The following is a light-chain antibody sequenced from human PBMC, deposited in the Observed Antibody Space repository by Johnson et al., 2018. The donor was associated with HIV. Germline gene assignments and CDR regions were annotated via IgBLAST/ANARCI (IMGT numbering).Light chain of an antibody. J-gene: IGLJ1*01. V-gene: IGLV1-51*02. CDR1: SSNVGNNY. CDR2: ENY. CDR3: GTWDGGLSIYV. Sequence: QFVLTQPPSVSAAPGQRVTRSYSGSSSNVGNNYVSWYQQLPGTAPKLLIYENYKRPSGIPDRFSGSKSGTSATLGITGLQTGDEANYYCGTWDGGLSIYVFGTGTEVTVL.